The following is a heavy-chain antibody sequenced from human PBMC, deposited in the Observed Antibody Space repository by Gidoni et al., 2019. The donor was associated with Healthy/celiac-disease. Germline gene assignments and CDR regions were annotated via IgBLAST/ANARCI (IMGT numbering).Heavy chain of an antibody. CDR1: GGSISSGGYY. CDR3: ARVAVGDGAAFDI. D-gene: IGHD4-17*01. CDR2: IDYSGST. Sequence: QVQLQESGPGLVKPSQTLSLTCPVSGGSISSGGYYWSWIRQHPGKGLEWIGYIDYSGSTYYNPSLKSRGTISVDTSKNQFSLKLSSVTAADTAVYYCARVAVGDGAAFDIWGQGTMVTVSS. J-gene: IGHJ3*02. V-gene: IGHV4-31*03.